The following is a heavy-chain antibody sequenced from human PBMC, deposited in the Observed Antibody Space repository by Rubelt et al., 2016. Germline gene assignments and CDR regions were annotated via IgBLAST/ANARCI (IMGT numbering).Heavy chain of an antibody. CDR1: GGSISSYY. Sequence: QVQLQESGPGLVKPSETLSLTCTVSGGSISSYYWSWIRQPPGKGLEWIGYIYYSGSTNYNPSLKRWGTRSGDTSENQFSRKRRSGTAAETAGYYCARQGGSYHYGGFDYWDQGTLVTVSS. D-gene: IGHD1-26*01. CDR3: ARQGGSYHYGGFDY. CDR2: IYYSGST. J-gene: IGHJ4*02. V-gene: IGHV4-59*08.